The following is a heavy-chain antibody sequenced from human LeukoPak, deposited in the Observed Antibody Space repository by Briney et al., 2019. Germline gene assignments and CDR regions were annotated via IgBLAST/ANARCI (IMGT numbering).Heavy chain of an antibody. J-gene: IGHJ4*02. CDR1: GFTFSSYA. Sequence: GGSLRLSCAASGFTFSSYAMSWGRQAPGKGLEWVSAISGSGGSTYYADSVKGRFTISRDNSKNTLYLQMNSLRAEDTAVYYCAKELRCSGGSCYRNFDYWGQGTLVTVSS. D-gene: IGHD2-15*01. CDR2: ISGSGGST. CDR3: AKELRCSGGSCYRNFDY. V-gene: IGHV3-23*01.